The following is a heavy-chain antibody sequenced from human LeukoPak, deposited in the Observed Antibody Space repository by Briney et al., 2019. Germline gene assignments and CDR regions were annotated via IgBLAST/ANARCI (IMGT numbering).Heavy chain of an antibody. CDR2: IRYDGNDK. Sequence: GGSLRLSCAASGFTFTYYGMHWVRQAPGKGLEWVAFIRYDGNDKYYADSVKGRFTISRDNSKNTLYLQMNSLRAEDTAVYYCAKDWRAYCGGDCYSYFDYWGQGTLVTVSS. V-gene: IGHV3-30*02. D-gene: IGHD2-21*02. CDR3: AKDWRAYCGGDCYSYFDY. CDR1: GFTFTYYG. J-gene: IGHJ4*02.